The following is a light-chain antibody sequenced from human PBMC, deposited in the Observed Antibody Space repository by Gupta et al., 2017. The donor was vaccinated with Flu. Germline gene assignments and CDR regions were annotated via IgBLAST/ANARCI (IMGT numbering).Light chain of an antibody. CDR1: GVVGCYY. Sequence: GVVGCYYVAWHHQEQGNAPNTLMFEVTRQPSAVPDHFSGSKSGNKASLTVSGLQAEDEADYYYSSYEGSSNSVVFGGGTKLTVL. V-gene: IGLV2-8*01. J-gene: IGLJ2*01. CDR3: SSYEGSSNSVV. CDR2: EVT.